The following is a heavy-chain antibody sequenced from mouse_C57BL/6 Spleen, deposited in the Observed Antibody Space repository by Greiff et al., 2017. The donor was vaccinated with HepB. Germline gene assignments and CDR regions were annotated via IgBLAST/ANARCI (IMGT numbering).Heavy chain of an antibody. CDR3: ASRGDFDV. CDR1: GYTFTSYW. D-gene: IGHD3-1*01. CDR2: IDPSDSHT. V-gene: IGHV1-69*01. Sequence: VQLQQPGAELVMPGASVKLSCKASGYTFTSYWMHWVKQRPGQGLEWIGEIDPSDSHTNYNQKFKGKSTLTVDKSSSTAYMQLSSLTSEDSAVYYCASRGDFDVWGTGTTVTVSS. J-gene: IGHJ1*03.